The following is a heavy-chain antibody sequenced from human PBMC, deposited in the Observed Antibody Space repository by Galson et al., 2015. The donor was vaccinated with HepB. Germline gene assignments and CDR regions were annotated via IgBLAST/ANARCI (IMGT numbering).Heavy chain of an antibody. CDR3: ARELGDYYDSSGNYLRPAADGMDV. J-gene: IGHJ6*02. CDR2: IKQDGSEK. V-gene: IGHV3-7*05. CDR1: GFTFSSYW. Sequence: SLRLSCAASGFTFSSYWMSWARQAPGKGLEWVANIKQDGSEKYYVDSVKGRFTISRDNAKNSLYLQMNSLRAEDTAMYYCARELGDYYDSSGNYLRPAADGMDVWGQGTTVTVSS. D-gene: IGHD3-22*01.